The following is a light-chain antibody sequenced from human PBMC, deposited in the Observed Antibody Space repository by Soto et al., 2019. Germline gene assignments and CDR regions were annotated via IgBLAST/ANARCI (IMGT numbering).Light chain of an antibody. CDR2: GAS. Sequence: EIVMTQSPATLSVSPGERATLSCRASQSVSSNLAWYQQKPGQAPRLLIYGASTRATGIPARFSGSGSGTEFTLTISSLQSEDFAVYYCQQYNNWPPYTVGQGTK. CDR3: QQYNNWPPYT. J-gene: IGKJ2*01. CDR1: QSVSSN. V-gene: IGKV3-15*01.